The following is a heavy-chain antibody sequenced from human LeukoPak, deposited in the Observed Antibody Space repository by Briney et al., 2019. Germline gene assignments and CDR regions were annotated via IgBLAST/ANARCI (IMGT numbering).Heavy chain of an antibody. Sequence: SETLSLTCTVSGGSISSYYWSWIRQPPGKGLEWIGYIYYSGSTNYNPSLKSRVTISVDTSKNQFSLKLSSVTAADTAVYYCARVGRDCSSTSCLFYYYYYYMDVWGKGTTVTISS. D-gene: IGHD2-2*01. V-gene: IGHV4-59*01. CDR1: GGSISSYY. CDR2: IYYSGST. J-gene: IGHJ6*03. CDR3: ARVGRDCSSTSCLFYYYYYYMDV.